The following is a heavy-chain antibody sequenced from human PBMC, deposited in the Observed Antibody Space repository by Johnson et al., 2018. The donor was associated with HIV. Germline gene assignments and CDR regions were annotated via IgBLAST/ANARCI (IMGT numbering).Heavy chain of an antibody. CDR3: ARDRGAFDI. Sequence: VQLVESGGGLVQPGGSLRLSCVGSSNYKSWVRQAPGKGLEWVSVIYSGGSTYYADSVKDRFTISRDTSKNTLYLQMNRLRAEDTAVYYCARDRGAFDIWGQGTMVTVSS. J-gene: IGHJ3*02. CDR2: IYSGGST. V-gene: IGHV3-66*02. CDR1: SSNY.